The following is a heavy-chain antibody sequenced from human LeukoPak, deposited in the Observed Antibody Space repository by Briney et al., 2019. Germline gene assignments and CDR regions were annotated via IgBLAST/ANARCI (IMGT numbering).Heavy chain of an antibody. CDR3: VRGDYGDYTLFDY. CDR2: IYSGGST. CDR1: GFTVSSNY. V-gene: IGHV3-53*01. Sequence: PGGSLRLSCAASGFTVSSNYMSWVRQAPVTGLDWVSVIYSGGSTYYADSVKGRFTISRDNSKNTLYLQMNSLRAEDTAVYYCVRGDYGDYTLFDYWGQGTLVTVSS. J-gene: IGHJ4*02. D-gene: IGHD4-17*01.